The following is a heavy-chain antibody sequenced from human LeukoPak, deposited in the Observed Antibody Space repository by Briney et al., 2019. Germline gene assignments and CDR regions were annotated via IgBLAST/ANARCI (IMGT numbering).Heavy chain of an antibody. CDR1: GYTLTSYD. Sequence: GASVKVSCKASGYTLTSYDINWVRQATGRGLEWMGWMNPNSGRTGYAQNFQGRITITRNTSISTAYMELSSLRSEDTAVYYCTRETSSRYFDYWGQGTLVTVSS. CDR2: MNPNSGRT. CDR3: TRETSSRYFDY. V-gene: IGHV1-8*01. J-gene: IGHJ4*02.